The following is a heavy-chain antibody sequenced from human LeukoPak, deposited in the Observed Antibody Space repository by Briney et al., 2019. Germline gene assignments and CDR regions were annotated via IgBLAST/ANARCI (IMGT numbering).Heavy chain of an antibody. J-gene: IGHJ3*02. D-gene: IGHD1-14*01. CDR1: GFPFSSYS. V-gene: IGHV3-48*03. CDR3: ARAGNAFDI. Sequence: PGGSLRLSCAASGFPFSSYSMNWVRQAPGKGLEWVSYISSSGSTIYYADSVKGRFHNSRDNGNNILFRRRNGLRVEGTTVYYCARAGNAFDIWGQGTMVTVSS. CDR2: ISSSGSTI.